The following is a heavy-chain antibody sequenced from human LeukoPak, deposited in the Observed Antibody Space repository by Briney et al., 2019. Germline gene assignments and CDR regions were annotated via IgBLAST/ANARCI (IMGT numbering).Heavy chain of an antibody. J-gene: IGHJ4*02. D-gene: IGHD3-22*01. CDR1: GGPISSYY. Sequence: SETLSLTCTVSGGPISSYYWSWIRQPPGKGLEWIGYIYYSGSTNYNPSLKSRVTISVDTSKNQFSLKLSSVTAADTAVYYCARAAKDSSGYYHYYFDYWGQGTLVTVSS. CDR2: IYYSGST. V-gene: IGHV4-59*01. CDR3: ARAAKDSSGYYHYYFDY.